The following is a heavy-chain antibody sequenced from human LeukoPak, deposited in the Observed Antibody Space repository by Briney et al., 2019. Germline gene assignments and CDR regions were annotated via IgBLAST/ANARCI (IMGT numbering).Heavy chain of an antibody. J-gene: IGHJ4*02. D-gene: IGHD1-26*01. CDR3: ARGHDSGSFWRTRDFDY. Sequence: GGSLRLSCAASGFAYNDSGIHWVRQAPGKGLEWVAVISHDGSEKHYTDSVKGRFTISRDSSKNTVLVEMNSLRFDDTAIYYCARGHDSGSFWRTRDFDYWGKGTLVTVSS. CDR2: ISHDGSEK. V-gene: IGHV3-30*03. CDR1: GFAYNDSG.